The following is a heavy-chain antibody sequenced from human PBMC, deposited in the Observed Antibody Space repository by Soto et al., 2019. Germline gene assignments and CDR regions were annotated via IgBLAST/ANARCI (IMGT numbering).Heavy chain of an antibody. Sequence: GGSLRLSCAASGFTFSSYGMHWVRQAPGKGLEWVAVIWYDGSNKYYADSVKGRFTISRDNSKNTLYLQMNSLRAEDTAVYYCAREYYDILTGPYDAFDIWGQGTMVTVSS. D-gene: IGHD3-9*01. J-gene: IGHJ3*02. V-gene: IGHV3-33*01. CDR1: GFTFSSYG. CDR2: IWYDGSNK. CDR3: AREYYDILTGPYDAFDI.